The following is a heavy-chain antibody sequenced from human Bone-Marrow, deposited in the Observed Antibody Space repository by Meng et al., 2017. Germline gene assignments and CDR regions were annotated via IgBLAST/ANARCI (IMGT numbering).Heavy chain of an antibody. V-gene: IGHV3-23*01. J-gene: IGHJ4*02. Sequence: GESLKISCAASGFTFSSYAMGWVRQAPGKGLEWVSAISGSGGSTYYADSVKGRFTISRDNSKNTLYLQMNSLRAEDTAVYYCAKIYYYDSSGYPIRDYWGQGTLVTVSS. CDR3: AKIYYYDSSGYPIRDY. CDR1: GFTFSSYA. D-gene: IGHD3-22*01. CDR2: ISGSGGST.